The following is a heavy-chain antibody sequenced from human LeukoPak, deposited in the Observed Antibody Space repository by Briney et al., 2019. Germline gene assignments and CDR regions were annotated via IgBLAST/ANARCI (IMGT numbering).Heavy chain of an antibody. CDR2: IYYSGST. V-gene: IGHV4-59*08. CDR3: ARQTSSGWYGGHFDY. CDR1: GGSISNHY. J-gene: IGHJ4*02. D-gene: IGHD6-19*01. Sequence: PSETLSLTCTVSGGSISNHYWSWIRQPPGKGLEWIGYIYYSGSTNYNPSPKSRVTISVDTSKNQFSLKLSSVTAADTAVYYCARQTSSGWYGGHFDYWGQGTLVTVSS.